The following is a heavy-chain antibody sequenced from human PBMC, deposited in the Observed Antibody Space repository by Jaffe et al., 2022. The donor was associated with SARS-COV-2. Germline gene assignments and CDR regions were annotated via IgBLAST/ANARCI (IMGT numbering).Heavy chain of an antibody. CDR2: IIPIFGTA. D-gene: IGHD3-22*01. CDR3: ARRLVLTMIVVAQAGGDAFDI. Sequence: QVQLVQSGAEVKKPGSSVKVSCKASGGTFSSYAISWVRQAPGQGLEWMGGIIPIFGTANYAQKFQGRVTITADESTSTAYMELSSLRSEDTAVYYCARRLVLTMIVVAQAGGDAFDIWGQGTMVTVSS. J-gene: IGHJ3*02. CDR1: GGTFSSYA. V-gene: IGHV1-69*01.